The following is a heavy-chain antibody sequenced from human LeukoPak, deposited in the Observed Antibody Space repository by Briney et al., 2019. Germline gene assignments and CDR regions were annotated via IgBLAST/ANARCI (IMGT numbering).Heavy chain of an antibody. CDR1: GYTLTKLS. CDR3: ATGSGVYYYDSSGSSTFDY. D-gene: IGHD3-22*01. J-gene: IGHJ4*02. CDR2: FDPEDGET. Sequence: GASVKVSCKVSGYTLTKLSMHWVRQAPGKGLEWMGGFDPEDGETIYAQKFQGRVTMTEDTPTDTAYMELSSLRSEDTAVYYCATGSGVYYYDSSGSSTFDYWGQGTLVTVSS. V-gene: IGHV1-24*01.